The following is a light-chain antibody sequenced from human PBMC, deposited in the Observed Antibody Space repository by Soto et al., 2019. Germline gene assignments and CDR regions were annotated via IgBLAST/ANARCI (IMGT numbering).Light chain of an antibody. J-gene: IGLJ1*01. CDR2: EVS. CDR3: CSYAGSSTPHYV. CDR1: SSDVGSYNL. Sequence: QSVLTQPAYVSGCPGQSITISCTGTSSDVGSYNLVSWYQQHPGKAPKLMIYEVSKRPSGVSNRFSGSKSGNTASLTISGLQAEDEADYYCCSYAGSSTPHYVFGTGTKVTVL. V-gene: IGLV2-23*02.